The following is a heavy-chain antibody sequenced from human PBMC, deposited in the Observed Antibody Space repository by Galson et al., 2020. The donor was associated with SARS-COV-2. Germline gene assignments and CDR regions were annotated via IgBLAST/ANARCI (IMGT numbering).Heavy chain of an antibody. V-gene: IGHV4-31*03. Sequence: ETSETLSLTCTVSGGSIRSGGYYWSWIRQHPGKGLEWIGYIYYSGRTYYNPSLKSRVTISVDTSKNQFSLKLSSVTAADTAVYYCARAGRNSMIVVVINAFDIWGQGTMVTVSS. J-gene: IGHJ3*02. CDR2: IYYSGRT. CDR1: GGSIRSGGYY. D-gene: IGHD3-22*01. CDR3: ARAGRNSMIVVVINAFDI.